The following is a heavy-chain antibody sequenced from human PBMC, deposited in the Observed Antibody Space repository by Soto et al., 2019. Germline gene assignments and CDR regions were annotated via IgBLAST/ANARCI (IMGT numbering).Heavy chain of an antibody. J-gene: IGHJ4*02. CDR2: VYHSGDT. D-gene: IGHD6-6*01. CDR3: ARTARRFDY. V-gene: IGHV4-59*08. Sequence: SETLSLTCAVSGGSISDYYWSWIRQPPGKGLECIGYVYHSGDTNYNPSLNSRATISLDTSKNQFSLKLTSVTAADTAVYCCARTARRFDYWGQGILVTVSS. CDR1: GGSISDYY.